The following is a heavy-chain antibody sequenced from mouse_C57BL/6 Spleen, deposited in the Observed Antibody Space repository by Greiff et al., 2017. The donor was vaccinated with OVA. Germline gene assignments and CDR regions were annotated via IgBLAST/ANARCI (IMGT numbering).Heavy chain of an antibody. V-gene: IGHV1-50*01. D-gene: IGHD2-12*01. J-gene: IGHJ3*01. CDR3: ARSYDEGAWFAD. CDR2: IDPSDSYT. CDR1: GYTFTSYW. Sequence: QVQLQQPGAELVKPGASVKLSCKASGYTFTSYWMQWVKQRPGQGLEWIGEIDPSDSYTNYNQKFKGKATLTVDTSSSTAYMQLSSLTSEDSAVYYCARSYDEGAWFADWGQGTLVTVAA.